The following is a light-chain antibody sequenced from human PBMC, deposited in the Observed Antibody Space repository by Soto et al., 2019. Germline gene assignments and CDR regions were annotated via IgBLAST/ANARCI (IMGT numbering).Light chain of an antibody. CDR2: GAS. CDR1: QSVSSY. Sequence: EIVLTQSPATLSLSPGERATLSCRASQSVSSYLAWYQQKPGQAPRLLIYGASTRAAGTPDRFSGSGSGTDFTLTISRLEPEDFAVYYCQQYGSSRWTFGQGTKVEIK. J-gene: IGKJ1*01. V-gene: IGKV3-20*01. CDR3: QQYGSSRWT.